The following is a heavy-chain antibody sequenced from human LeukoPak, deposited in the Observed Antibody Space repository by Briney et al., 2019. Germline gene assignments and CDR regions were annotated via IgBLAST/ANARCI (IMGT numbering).Heavy chain of an antibody. V-gene: IGHV4-59*08. D-gene: IGHD2-2*01. CDR1: GGSISSYY. CDR2: IYYSGIT. Sequence: PSETLSLTCTVSGGSISSYYWSWIRQPPGKGLEWIGYIYYSGITNYNPSLKSRVTISVDTSKNQFSLKLSSVTAADTAVYYCASYYCSSTSCYPDPGYFDLWGRGTLVTVSS. CDR3: ASYYCSSTSCYPDPGYFDL. J-gene: IGHJ2*01.